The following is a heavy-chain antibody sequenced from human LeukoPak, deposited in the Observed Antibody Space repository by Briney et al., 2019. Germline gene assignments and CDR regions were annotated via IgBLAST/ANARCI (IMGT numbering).Heavy chain of an antibody. D-gene: IGHD3-22*01. CDR2: ISSSSSYI. CDR3: ARDIKWTYYDSSGYYFDY. V-gene: IGHV3-21*01. Sequence: GGSLRLSCAASGFTFSSYSMNWVRQAPGKGLEWVSSISSSSSYIYYADSVKGRFTISRDNAKNSLYLQMNSLRAEDTAVYYCARDIKWTYYDSSGYYFDYWGQGTLVTVSS. CDR1: GFTFSSYS. J-gene: IGHJ4*02.